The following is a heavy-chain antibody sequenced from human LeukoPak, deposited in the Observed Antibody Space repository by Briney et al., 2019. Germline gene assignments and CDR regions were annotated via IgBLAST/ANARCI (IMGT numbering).Heavy chain of an antibody. J-gene: IGHJ6*02. Sequence: PGGSLRLSCAASGFTFSSYWMSWVRQAPGKGLEWVANIKQDGSEKYYVDSVKGRFTISRDNAKNSLYLQMNSLRAEDTAAYYCARKQQLVGAPYYYYGMDVWGQGTTVTVSS. V-gene: IGHV3-7*01. CDR3: ARKQQLVGAPYYYYGMDV. CDR2: IKQDGSEK. D-gene: IGHD6-13*01. CDR1: GFTFSSYW.